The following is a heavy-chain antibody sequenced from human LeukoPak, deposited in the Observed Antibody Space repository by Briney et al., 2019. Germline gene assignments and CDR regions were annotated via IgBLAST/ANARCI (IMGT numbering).Heavy chain of an antibody. D-gene: IGHD6-6*01. V-gene: IGHV3-30*02. CDR3: AKDRGSSYAFDI. J-gene: IGHJ3*02. CDR2: IRYDGSNK. CDR1: GFTFSNFG. Sequence: GGSLRLSCAASGFTFSNFGMHWVRQAPGKGLEWVAFIRYDGSNKYYADSVRGRFTISRDNSKNTLYLQMNSLRADGTAVYFCAKDRGSSYAFDIWGQGTMVTVSS.